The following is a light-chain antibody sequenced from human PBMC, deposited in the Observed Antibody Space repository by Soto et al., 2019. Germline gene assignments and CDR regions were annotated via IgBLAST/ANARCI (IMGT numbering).Light chain of an antibody. J-gene: IGKJ4*01. CDR2: DVS. CDR3: QHYGDSPS. CDR1: QRVPTKY. Sequence: IVVTQSPGTLSLSPGERATLSCRASQRVPTKYLAWFQQKPGQAPRLLMNDVSTRVTGFPDRFSGSGSEPDFTLTISRLEPEDFAVYFCQHYGDSPSFGGGTKVEMK. V-gene: IGKV3-20*01.